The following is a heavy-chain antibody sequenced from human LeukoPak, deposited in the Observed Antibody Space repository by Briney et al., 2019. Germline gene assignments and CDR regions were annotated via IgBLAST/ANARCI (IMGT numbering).Heavy chain of an antibody. CDR1: GFTFTSYS. CDR3: AKECGGDCYWAYYFDY. D-gene: IGHD2-21*02. Sequence: GGSLRLSCAASGFTFTSYSMNWVRQAPGKGLEWVSTISGSGGSTYYADSVKGRFTISRDNSKNTLYLQMNSLRAEDTAVYYCAKECGGDCYWAYYFDYWGQGTLVTVSS. V-gene: IGHV3-23*01. CDR2: ISGSGGST. J-gene: IGHJ4*02.